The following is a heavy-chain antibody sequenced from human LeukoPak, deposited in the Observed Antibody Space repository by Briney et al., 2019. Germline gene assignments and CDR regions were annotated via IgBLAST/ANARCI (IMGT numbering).Heavy chain of an antibody. CDR3: ARGDYYDSSGISSLDNYYYMDV. CDR1: GYTFTTYG. D-gene: IGHD3-22*01. V-gene: IGHV1-18*01. Sequence: GASVKVSCKTSGYTFTTYGISWVRQAPGQGLEWMGRISAYNGHINYAQKFQGRVTVTTDTSTRTAYMELRSLTSDDTAVYYCARGDYYDSSGISSLDNYYYMDVWGEGTTVTVSS. J-gene: IGHJ6*03. CDR2: ISAYNGHI.